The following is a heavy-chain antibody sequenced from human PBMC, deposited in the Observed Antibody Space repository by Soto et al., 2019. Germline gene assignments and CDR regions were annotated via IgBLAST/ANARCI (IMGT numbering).Heavy chain of an antibody. D-gene: IGHD3-3*01. Sequence: SETLSLTCTVSGGSISSSSYYWGWIRQPPGKGLEWIGSIYYSGSTYYNPSLKSRVTISVDTSKNQFSLKLSSVTAADTAVYYCASLGGESYYDFWSGLRYDDYYYYGMDVWGQGTTVTVSS. V-gene: IGHV4-39*01. CDR2: IYYSGST. CDR1: GGSISSSSYY. CDR3: ASLGGESYYDFWSGLRYDDYYYYGMDV. J-gene: IGHJ6*02.